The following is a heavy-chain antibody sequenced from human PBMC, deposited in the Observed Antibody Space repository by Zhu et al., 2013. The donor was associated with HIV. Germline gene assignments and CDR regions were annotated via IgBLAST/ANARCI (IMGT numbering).Heavy chain of an antibody. CDR1: GYTFTDYD. Sequence: QVQLVQSGAEVKRPGASVKVSCKASGYTFTDYDINWVRQATGQGLEWMGWMNPNNGNTGYAQNFQGRVTMTRNASINTAYMELSSLRSEDTAMYYCARDPRHGDYLTIYFDPWGQGTLVTVSS. CDR3: ARDPRHGDYLTIYFDP. D-gene: IGHD4-17*01. CDR2: MNPNNGNT. J-gene: IGHJ5*02. V-gene: IGHV1-8*01.